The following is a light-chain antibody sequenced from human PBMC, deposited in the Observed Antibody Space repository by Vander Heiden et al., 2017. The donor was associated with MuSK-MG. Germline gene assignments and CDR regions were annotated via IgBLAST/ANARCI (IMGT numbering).Light chain of an antibody. J-gene: IGLJ2*01. Sequence: QSPLTQPASVSGPPGPPSTTPFTGPSRAVGGYNYVSWDQQHPAKPLNLMIYDVSKRPAVVAIRFSVSKAGNTASLTISVREEEDDADYYGSADTSSSTLVFGGGTKLTVL. CDR1: SRAVGGYNY. CDR2: DVS. CDR3: SADTSSSTLV. V-gene: IGLV2-14*01.